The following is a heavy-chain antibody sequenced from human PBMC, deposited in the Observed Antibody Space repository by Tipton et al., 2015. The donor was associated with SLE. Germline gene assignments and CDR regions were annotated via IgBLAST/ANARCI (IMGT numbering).Heavy chain of an antibody. V-gene: IGHV4-34*01. J-gene: IGHJ6*03. CDR1: GGSFSGYY. CDR2: INPSGNT. D-gene: IGHD6-13*01. CDR3: ARGSGRYSSSWYFFCYYMDV. Sequence: TLSLTCTVSGGSFSGYYWSWIRQPPGKGLEWIGEINPSGNTNYNPSLKSRVTISVDTSKNQFSLKLNSVTAADTAVYYCARGSGRYSSSWYFFCYYMDVWGKGTTVTVSS.